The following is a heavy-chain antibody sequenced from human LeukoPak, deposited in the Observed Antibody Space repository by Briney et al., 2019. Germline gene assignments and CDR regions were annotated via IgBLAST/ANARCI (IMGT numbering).Heavy chain of an antibody. CDR3: ARSTYDILTGYSDWFDP. D-gene: IGHD3-9*01. V-gene: IGHV3-11*06. Sequence: GGSLRLSFAASGFTFSDYYMSWIRQAPGKGLEWVSYISSSSSYTNYADSVKGRFTISRDNAKNSLYLQMSSLRAEDTAVYYCARSTYDILTGYSDWFDPWGQGTLVTVSS. CDR1: GFTFSDYY. CDR2: ISSSSSYT. J-gene: IGHJ5*02.